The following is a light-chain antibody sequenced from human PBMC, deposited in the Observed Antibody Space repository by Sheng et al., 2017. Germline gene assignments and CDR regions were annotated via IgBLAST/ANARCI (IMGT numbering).Light chain of an antibody. Sequence: TISCTGTSSDVGSYNLVSWYQQYPGKVPKLMIYEVNKRPSGVSNRFSGSKSANTASLTIFGLQAEDEADYYCCSYAGSFTLLFGGGTKLTVL. V-gene: IGLV2-23*02. CDR3: CSYAGSFTLL. CDR1: SSDVGSYNL. CDR2: EVN. J-gene: IGLJ2*01.